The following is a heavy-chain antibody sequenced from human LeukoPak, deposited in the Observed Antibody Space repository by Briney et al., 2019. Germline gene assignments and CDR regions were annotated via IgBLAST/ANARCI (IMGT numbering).Heavy chain of an antibody. CDR1: GGTFNSYT. D-gene: IGHD6-13*01. V-gene: IGHV1-69*13. J-gene: IGHJ4*02. CDR2: IITIFGTT. CDR3: ARDRGSSTWLHFDY. Sequence: SVKVSCKASGGTFNSYTISWVRQAPGQGPEWVGGIITIFGTTNYAQKFQGRVTITADESTSTAYMELSSLRSEDTAVYYCARDRGSSTWLHFDYWGQGTLVTVSS.